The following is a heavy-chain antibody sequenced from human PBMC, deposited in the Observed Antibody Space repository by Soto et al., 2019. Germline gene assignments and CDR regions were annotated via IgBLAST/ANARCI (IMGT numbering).Heavy chain of an antibody. D-gene: IGHD3-10*01. CDR1: GFTFSSYG. J-gene: IGHJ4*02. Sequence: PGGSLRLSCAAAGFTFSSYGMHWVRQAPGKGLEWVAVIWYDGSNKYYADSVKGRFTISRDNSKNTLYLQMNSLRAEDTAVYYCAKDGLGFGELPYSDYWGQGTLVTVSS. CDR3: AKDGLGFGELPYSDY. CDR2: IWYDGSNK. V-gene: IGHV3-33*06.